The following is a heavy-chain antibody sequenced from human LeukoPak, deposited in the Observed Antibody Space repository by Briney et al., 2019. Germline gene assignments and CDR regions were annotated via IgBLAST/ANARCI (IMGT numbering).Heavy chain of an antibody. CDR3: ARDGYFDL. Sequence: GASVKVSCKASGYTFTTHGIAWVRQAPGQGLEWMGWISAHNGNTNYAQSLQGRVTMTTDTSTNTAYMELRSLRSDDTAVYYCARDGYFDLWGCGTLVTVSS. CDR2: ISAHNGNT. CDR1: GYTFTTHG. V-gene: IGHV1-18*01. J-gene: IGHJ2*01.